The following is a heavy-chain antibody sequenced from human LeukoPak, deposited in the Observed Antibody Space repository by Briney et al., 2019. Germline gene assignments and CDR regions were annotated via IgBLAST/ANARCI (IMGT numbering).Heavy chain of an antibody. CDR1: GGTFSSYA. V-gene: IGHV1-69*06. CDR2: IIPIFGTA. D-gene: IGHD3-10*01. Sequence: GASVKVSCKASGGTFSSYAISWVRQAPGQGLEWMGGIIPIFGTANYAQKFQGRVTITADKSTSTAYMELSSLRSEDTAVYYCARLYYGSGSYYSTPNWFDPWGQGTLVTVSS. CDR3: ARLYYGSGSYYSTPNWFDP. J-gene: IGHJ5*02.